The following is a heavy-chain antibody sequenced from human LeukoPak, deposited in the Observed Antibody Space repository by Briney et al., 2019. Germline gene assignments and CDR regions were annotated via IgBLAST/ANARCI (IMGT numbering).Heavy chain of an antibody. CDR3: ARVTAGTTVDY. Sequence: SETLSLTCTVSGGSISSGDYTWSWIRQHPGQGLEWIGYIYYSGRTYYNPSLKSRVTISVDTSKNQFSLNLSSVTAADTAVYYCARVTAGTTVDYWGQGTLVTVSS. D-gene: IGHD1-7*01. CDR2: IYYSGRT. CDR1: GGSISSGDYT. V-gene: IGHV4-31*03. J-gene: IGHJ4*02.